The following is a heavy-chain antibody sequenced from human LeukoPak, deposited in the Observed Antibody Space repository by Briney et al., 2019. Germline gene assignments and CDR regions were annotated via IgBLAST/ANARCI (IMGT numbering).Heavy chain of an antibody. Sequence: GGSLRLSCAASGFTFSSYSMNWVRQAPGKGLEWVSYISSSSSTIYYADSVKGRFTISRDNAKNSLYLQMNSLGAEDTAVYYCAREGLVGATITLNYWGQGTLVTVSS. CDR3: AREGLVGATITLNY. J-gene: IGHJ4*02. V-gene: IGHV3-48*01. CDR1: GFTFSSYS. CDR2: ISSSSSTI. D-gene: IGHD1-26*01.